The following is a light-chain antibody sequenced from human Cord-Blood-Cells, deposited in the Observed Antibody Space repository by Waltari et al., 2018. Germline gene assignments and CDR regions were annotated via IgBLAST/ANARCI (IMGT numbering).Light chain of an antibody. Sequence: QSALTQPRSVSGSPGQSVTIACTGTRSDVCGYTYVSWYQQHPGKAPKLMIYDVSKRPSGVPDRFSGSKSGNTASLTISGLQAEDEADYYCCSYAGSYTLVFGGGTKLTVL. CDR3: CSYAGSYTLV. CDR2: DVS. J-gene: IGLJ2*01. CDR1: RSDVCGYTY. V-gene: IGLV2-11*01.